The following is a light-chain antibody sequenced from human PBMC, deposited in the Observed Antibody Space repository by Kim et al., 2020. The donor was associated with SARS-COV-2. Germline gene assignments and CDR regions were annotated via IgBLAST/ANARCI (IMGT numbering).Light chain of an antibody. V-gene: IGKV1-5*03. CDR2: KAS. CDR1: QSINRW. Sequence: ASVGDRATITCRASQSINRWLALYQQTPGKAPKVLIYKASSLEIGAPLRFSGSGSGTEFTLTISSLQPDDFATYYCQQYDNYPWTFGQGTKVDIK. J-gene: IGKJ1*01. CDR3: QQYDNYPWT.